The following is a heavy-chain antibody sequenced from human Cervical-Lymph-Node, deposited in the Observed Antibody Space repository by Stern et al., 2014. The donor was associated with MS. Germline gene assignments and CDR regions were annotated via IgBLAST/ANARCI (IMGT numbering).Heavy chain of an antibody. Sequence: EVQLVESGGGLVQPGGSLRLSCAASGFTFSSYAMSWVRQAPGKGLEWVSAISGSGGSTYYADSVKGRFTISRDNSKNTLYPQMNSLRAEDTAVYYCAKDGSGRRLLRGYFDYWGQGTLVTVSS. V-gene: IGHV3-23*04. D-gene: IGHD5-12*01. J-gene: IGHJ4*02. CDR1: GFTFSSYA. CDR3: AKDGSGRRLLRGYFDY. CDR2: ISGSGGST.